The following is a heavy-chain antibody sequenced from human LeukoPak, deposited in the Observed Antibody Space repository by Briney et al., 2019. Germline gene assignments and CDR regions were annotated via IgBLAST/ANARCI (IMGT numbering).Heavy chain of an antibody. V-gene: IGHV3-7*01. Sequence: GGSLRLSXAASGFTFSSFWMSWVRQAPGKGLEWVANIKQDGNEKYYVDSVKGRSTISRDNAKNSLYLQMNSLRAEDTAVYYCVRDRRSSSWYRYYFDYWGQGTLVTVSS. CDR1: GFTFSSFW. J-gene: IGHJ4*02. CDR2: IKQDGNEK. CDR3: VRDRRSSSWYRYYFDY. D-gene: IGHD6-13*01.